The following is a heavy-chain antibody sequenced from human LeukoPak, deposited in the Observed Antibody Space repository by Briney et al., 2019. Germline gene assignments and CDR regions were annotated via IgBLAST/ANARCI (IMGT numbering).Heavy chain of an antibody. Sequence: GGSLRLSCAASGFTFSSYAMSWVRQAPGKGLEWVSAISGSGGSTYYADSVKGRFTISRDNAKNSLYLQMNSLRAEDTAVYYCARTYTYDSSGYYGPEFCFDHWGQGTLVTVS. J-gene: IGHJ4*02. CDR1: GFTFSSYA. CDR2: ISGSGGST. D-gene: IGHD3-22*01. V-gene: IGHV3-23*01. CDR3: ARTYTYDSSGYYGPEFCFDH.